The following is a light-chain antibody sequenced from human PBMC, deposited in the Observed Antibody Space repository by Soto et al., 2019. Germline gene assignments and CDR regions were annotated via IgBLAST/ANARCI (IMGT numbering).Light chain of an antibody. CDR3: QQYETFWT. J-gene: IGKJ1*01. CDR1: QGIRND. CDR2: AAS. Sequence: DIPMTQSPSSLSASVGDRVTITCRASQGIRNDLGWYQQKPGKAPKRLIYAASSLQSGVPSRFSGSGSGTEFTLTISSLQPDDFATYYCQQYETFWTFGQGTKVDIK. V-gene: IGKV1-17*01.